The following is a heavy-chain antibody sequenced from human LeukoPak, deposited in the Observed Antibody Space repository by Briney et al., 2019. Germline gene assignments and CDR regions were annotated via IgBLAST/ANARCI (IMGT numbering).Heavy chain of an antibody. CDR1: GFTFSSYS. D-gene: IGHD1-26*01. CDR3: ARDNEARSSGSYFY. Sequence: GGSLRLSCAASGFTFSSYSMNWVRQAPGKGLEWVSSISSSSSYIYYADSVKGRFTISRDNAKNSLYLQMNSLRAEDTAAYYCARDNEARSSGSYFYWGQGTLVTVSS. V-gene: IGHV3-21*04. CDR2: ISSSSSYI. J-gene: IGHJ4*02.